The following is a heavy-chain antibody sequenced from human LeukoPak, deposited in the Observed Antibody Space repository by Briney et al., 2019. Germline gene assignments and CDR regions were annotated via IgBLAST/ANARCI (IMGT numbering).Heavy chain of an antibody. J-gene: IGHJ4*02. CDR1: GLSFSSFA. V-gene: IGHV3-23*01. Sequence: GGSLRLSCAASGLSFSSFAMSWVRQGPARGLEWVSSIRGNGETFYADSVKGRFTISRDNPKNTLYLQMNSLRAEDTAVYFCAKRGVVIRVFLVGYHKEAYYFDSWGQGALVTVSS. CDR3: AKRGVVIRVFLVGYHKEAYYFDS. CDR2: IRGNGET. D-gene: IGHD3-10*01.